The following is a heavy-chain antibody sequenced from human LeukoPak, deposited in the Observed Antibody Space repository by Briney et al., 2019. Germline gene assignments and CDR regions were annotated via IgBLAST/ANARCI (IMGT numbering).Heavy chain of an antibody. CDR3: ARGLYGDYVSTYNWFDP. D-gene: IGHD4-17*01. V-gene: IGHV5-51*01. Sequence: GESLKISCKGSGYSFTSYWIGWVRQMPGEGLELMGIIYPCDSDTRYSPSFQGQVTISADKSISTAYLQWSSLKASDTAMYYCARGLYGDYVSTYNWFDPWGQGTLVTVSS. CDR2: IYPCDSDT. J-gene: IGHJ5*02. CDR1: GYSFTSYW.